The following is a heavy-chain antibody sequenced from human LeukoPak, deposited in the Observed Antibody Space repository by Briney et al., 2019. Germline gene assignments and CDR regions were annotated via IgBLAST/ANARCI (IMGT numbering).Heavy chain of an antibody. D-gene: IGHD3-10*01. CDR1: GGSFSRYY. V-gene: IGHV4-34*01. CDR3: ARANIMVRGSTLLWYYFDY. J-gene: IGHJ4*02. Sequence: SETLSLTCAVYGGSFSRYYWTWIRQPPGKGLEWIGEINHSGSANYNPSLKGRVTISVDASKSQFSLKLSSVTAADTAVYYCARANIMVRGSTLLWYYFDYWGQGTLVTVSS. CDR2: INHSGSA.